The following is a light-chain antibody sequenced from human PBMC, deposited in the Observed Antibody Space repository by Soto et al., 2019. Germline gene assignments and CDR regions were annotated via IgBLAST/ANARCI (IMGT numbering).Light chain of an antibody. V-gene: IGKV4-1*01. CDR1: LSVLYSSNNKKY. J-gene: IGKJ1*01. CDR2: WAS. Sequence: DIVMTQSPDSLAASLGERATINCKSSLSVLYSSNNKKYLAWYQQKPGQPPKLIIYWASTRESGVPDRFSGSGSGTDFTLTISSLQAEDVEVYYCQQYYSTPRTFGQGTKVDIK. CDR3: QQYYSTPRT.